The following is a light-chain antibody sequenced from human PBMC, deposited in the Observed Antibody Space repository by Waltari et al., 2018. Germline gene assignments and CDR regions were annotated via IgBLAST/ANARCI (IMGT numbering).Light chain of an antibody. CDR2: STS. J-gene: IGKJ1*01. V-gene: IGKV3-20*01. Sequence: EIVLTQSPGTLSLSPGERATLSCRASPSVRSSPLAWYQQKLAQAPRLLIYSTSNRGTVIPARFSGSGSGADVAITSSRREPEDFAVYYCQQYVSSRAFGQGTKVEIE. CDR1: PSVRSSP. CDR3: QQYVSSRA.